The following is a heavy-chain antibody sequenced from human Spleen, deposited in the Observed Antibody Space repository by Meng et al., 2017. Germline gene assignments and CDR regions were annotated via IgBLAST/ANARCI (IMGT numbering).Heavy chain of an antibody. J-gene: IGHJ4*02. Sequence: QVQLVESGGGVVQPGRSLRLSCAASGITFSSYGMHWVRQAPGKGLEWVVFISYDGSNKYYVDSVKGRFTISRDNSKNTLYLQMNSLRAEDTAVYYCAKDRRDISVFDYWGQGTLVTVSS. V-gene: IGHV3-30*18. CDR1: GITFSSYG. D-gene: IGHD3-3*02. CDR2: ISYDGSNK. CDR3: AKDRRDISVFDY.